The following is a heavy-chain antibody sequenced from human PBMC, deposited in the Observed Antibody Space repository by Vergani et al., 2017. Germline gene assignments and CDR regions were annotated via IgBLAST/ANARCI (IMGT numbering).Heavy chain of an antibody. Sequence: QLQVQESGPGLLKPSQTLSLTCTVSGESIRSGSHYWSWIRQPAGKGPEWIGHIHTGGSTDLNPSFKGRVSISVDTSKSQFSLKLNSVTVADTAVYYCARSRPYCTSGSCPAIWGQGTLVTVSS. CDR3: ARSRPYCTSGSCPAI. CDR1: GESIRSGSHY. CDR2: IHTGGST. V-gene: IGHV4-61*02. D-gene: IGHD2-15*01. J-gene: IGHJ4*02.